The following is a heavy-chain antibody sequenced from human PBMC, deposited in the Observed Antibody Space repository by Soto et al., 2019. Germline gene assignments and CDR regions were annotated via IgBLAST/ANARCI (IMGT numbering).Heavy chain of an antibody. Sequence: EVQLVESGGGLVPPGGSVRLSCAASGFIFKMYWMHWVRQSPGKGLVWISRIYNDGTYSDYADSVRGRFTISRDNVNDTLYLQMKHWRAEDSGLYYCTRGPRPISTGTGAYWGQGTQVTVSS. D-gene: IGHD3-10*01. CDR1: GFIFKMYW. CDR2: IYNDGTYS. J-gene: IGHJ4*02. V-gene: IGHV3-74*01. CDR3: TRGPRPISTGTGAY.